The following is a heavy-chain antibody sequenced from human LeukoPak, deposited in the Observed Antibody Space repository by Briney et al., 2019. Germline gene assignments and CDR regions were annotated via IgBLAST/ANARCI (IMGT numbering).Heavy chain of an antibody. J-gene: IGHJ4*02. V-gene: IGHV3-23*01. CDR2: ISGSGGST. D-gene: IGHD2-15*01. CDR3: AKDKAAFPDFDY. Sequence: GGSLRLSCAASGLTFSSYAMSWVRQAPGKGLEWVSAISGSGGSTYYADSVKGRFTISRDNSKNTLYLQMNSLRAEDTAVYYCAKDKAAFPDFDYWGQGTLVTVSS. CDR1: GLTFSSYA.